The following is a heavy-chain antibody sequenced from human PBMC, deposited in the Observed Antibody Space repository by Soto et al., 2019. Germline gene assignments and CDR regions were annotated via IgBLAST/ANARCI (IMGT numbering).Heavy chain of an antibody. Sequence: QVQLQESGPGLVKPSQTLSLTCTVSGGSISSGEYYWSWIRQPPGKGLEWIGYIYYSGSTYYNPSLKSRVTISVDTSRNQFSLKLSSVTAADPAVYYWASSHSGSYGGLDCWGQGTLVTVSS. V-gene: IGHV4-30-4*01. CDR2: IYYSGST. CDR1: GGSISSGEYY. D-gene: IGHD1-26*01. J-gene: IGHJ4*02. CDR3: ASSHSGSYGGLDC.